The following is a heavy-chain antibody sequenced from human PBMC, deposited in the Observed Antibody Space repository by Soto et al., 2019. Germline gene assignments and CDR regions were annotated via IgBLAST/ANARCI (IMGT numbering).Heavy chain of an antibody. Sequence: PGGSLRLSCAASGFPFSSYAMSWVRQAPGKGLEWVSAISGSGGSTYYADSVKGRFTISRDNSKNTLYLQMNSLRAEDTAVYYCAKVVGPYGGNWFDPWGQGTLVTVSS. D-gene: IGHD2-2*01. V-gene: IGHV3-23*01. CDR2: ISGSGGST. CDR3: AKVVGPYGGNWFDP. J-gene: IGHJ5*02. CDR1: GFPFSSYA.